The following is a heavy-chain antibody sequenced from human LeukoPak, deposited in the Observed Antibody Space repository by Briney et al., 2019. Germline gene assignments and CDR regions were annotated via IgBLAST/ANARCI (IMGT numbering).Heavy chain of an antibody. D-gene: IGHD6-19*01. CDR2: ISYDGSNK. Sequence: GGSLRLSCAASGFTFSSYGMHWVRQAPGKGLEWMAIISYDGSNKYYADSVKGRFTISRDNSKNTLYLQMNSLRAEDTAVYYCAKGSTFTAASSSDFDYWGQGTLVTVSS. J-gene: IGHJ4*02. V-gene: IGHV3-30*18. CDR3: AKGSTFTAASSSDFDY. CDR1: GFTFSSYG.